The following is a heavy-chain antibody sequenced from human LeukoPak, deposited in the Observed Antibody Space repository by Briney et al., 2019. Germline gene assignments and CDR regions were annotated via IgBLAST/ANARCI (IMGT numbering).Heavy chain of an antibody. V-gene: IGHV1-2*02. CDR2: INPNSGGT. J-gene: IGHJ4*02. Sequence: ASVKVSCKASGYTFTGCYMHWVRQAPGQGLEWMGWINPNSGGTNYAQKFQGRVTMTRDTSISTAYMELSRLRSDDTAVYYCARDPYDFWSGYRYFDYWGQGTLVTVSS. CDR3: ARDPYDFWSGYRYFDY. D-gene: IGHD3-3*01. CDR1: GYTFTGCY.